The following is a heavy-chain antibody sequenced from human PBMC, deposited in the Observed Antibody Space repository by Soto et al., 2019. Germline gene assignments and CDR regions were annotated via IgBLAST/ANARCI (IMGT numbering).Heavy chain of an antibody. CDR1: GGSISSYY. Sequence: SETLSLTCTVSGGSISSYYWSWIRQPAGKGLEWIGRIYTSGSTNYNPSLKSRVTMSVDTSKNQLSLKLSSVTAADTAVYYCARGDLGYNALSDAFDIWGQGTMVTVSS. CDR2: IYTSGST. V-gene: IGHV4-4*07. J-gene: IGHJ3*02. CDR3: ARGDLGYNALSDAFDI. D-gene: IGHD3-16*02.